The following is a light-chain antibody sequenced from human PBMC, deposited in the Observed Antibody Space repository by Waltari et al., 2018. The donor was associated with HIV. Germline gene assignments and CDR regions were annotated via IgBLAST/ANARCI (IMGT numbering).Light chain of an antibody. Sequence: QSALTQPASVSGSPGRSITISCTGTSSDVGGYNYVSWYQQHPGQAPKLMIWDVSKRPSGVSHLFSGSKSGNTASLTISGVQAYDEADYYCCSYAGSNTFNYVFGTGTKVTVL. CDR1: SSDVGGYNY. CDR2: DVS. CDR3: CSYAGSNTFNYV. V-gene: IGLV2-23*02. J-gene: IGLJ1*01.